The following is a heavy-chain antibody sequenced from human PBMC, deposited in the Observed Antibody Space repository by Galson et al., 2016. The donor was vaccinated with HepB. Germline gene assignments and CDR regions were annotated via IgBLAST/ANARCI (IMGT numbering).Heavy chain of an antibody. CDR2: ISYDESNK. V-gene: IGHV3-30*03. Sequence: SLRLSCAASGFTFSRYGMHWVRQAPGKGLQWVAVISYDESNKPYGDSVKGRFTISRDNSKNTLYLQMHSLRVEDTAVYYGVARDGYTAYYWGQGPLVTVSS. D-gene: IGHD5-24*01. J-gene: IGHJ4*02. CDR3: VARDGYTAYY. CDR1: GFTFSRYG.